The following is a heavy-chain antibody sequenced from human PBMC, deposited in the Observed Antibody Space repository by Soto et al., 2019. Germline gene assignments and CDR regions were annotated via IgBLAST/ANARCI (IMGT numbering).Heavy chain of an antibody. J-gene: IGHJ5*02. CDR1: GFTFSSYW. CDR2: IKQDGSEK. V-gene: IGHV3-7*01. D-gene: IGHD2-21*02. CDR3: ARVGYGGNSGLGWFDP. Sequence: EVQLVESGGGLVQPGGSLRLSCAASGFTFSSYWMSWVRQAPGKGLEWVANIKQDGSEKYYVDSVKGRFTISRDNAKNSLSLQMNSLRAEDTAVYYCARVGYGGNSGLGWFDPWGQGTLVTVSS.